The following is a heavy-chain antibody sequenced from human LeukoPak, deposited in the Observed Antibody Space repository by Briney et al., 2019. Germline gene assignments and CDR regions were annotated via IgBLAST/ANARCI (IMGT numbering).Heavy chain of an antibody. CDR1: GFTFSNAW. D-gene: IGHD5-18*01. CDR3: TTTPAVGFTYGYDY. Sequence: GGSLRLSCAASGFTFSNAWMSWVRQAPGKGLEWVDRIKSKTDDGTTDYAAPVKGRFTISRDDSRNTLYLQMNSLKTEDTAVYYCTTTPAVGFTYGYDYWGQGTLVTVSS. CDR2: IKSKTDDGTT. V-gene: IGHV3-15*01. J-gene: IGHJ4*02.